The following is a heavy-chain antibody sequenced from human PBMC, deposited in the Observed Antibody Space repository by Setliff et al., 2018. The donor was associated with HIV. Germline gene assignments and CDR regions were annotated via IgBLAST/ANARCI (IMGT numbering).Heavy chain of an antibody. D-gene: IGHD6-19*01. CDR1: GYTFTTYA. J-gene: IGHJ3*02. Sequence: ASVKVSCKASGYTFTTYAIHWVRQAPGQRLEWMGWINAANGNTKNSQKFQGRVTITRDTSATTAFMELSSLRSEDTAVYYCAGEGQWLDLGDAFDIWGQGTVVTVSS. V-gene: IGHV1-3*01. CDR3: AGEGQWLDLGDAFDI. CDR2: INAANGNT.